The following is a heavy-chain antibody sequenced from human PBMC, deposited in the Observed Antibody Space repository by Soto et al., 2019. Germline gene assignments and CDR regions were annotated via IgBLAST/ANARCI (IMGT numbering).Heavy chain of an antibody. CDR3: ARRGSGWTDWYFDL. J-gene: IGHJ2*01. D-gene: IGHD6-19*01. V-gene: IGHV4-59*08. CDR1: GGSISGHY. Sequence: QVQLQESGPGLVKPSETISLTCTVSGGSISGHYWSWIRQPPGKGLEWIGYIYYIGNPDYSPSLKSRVTISVDTSKNQFSLELTSVTAADKAVYYCARRGSGWTDWYFDLWGRGTMVTVSS. CDR2: IYYIGNP.